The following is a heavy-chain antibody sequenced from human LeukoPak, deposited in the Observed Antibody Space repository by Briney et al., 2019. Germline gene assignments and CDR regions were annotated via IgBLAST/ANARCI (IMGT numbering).Heavy chain of an antibody. J-gene: IGHJ4*02. CDR1: GYTFTSYG. Sequence: GASVKLSCKSSGYTFTSYGISWVRQAPGQGLEWMGWISAYNGNTNYAQKHQGRVTMTTGTSTSTAYMVLRSLRSDDTFVYYCARDLGVAGSYFDYWGQGSLVTVCS. V-gene: IGHV1-18*01. CDR3: ARDLGVAGSYFDY. CDR2: ISAYNGNT. D-gene: IGHD6-19*01.